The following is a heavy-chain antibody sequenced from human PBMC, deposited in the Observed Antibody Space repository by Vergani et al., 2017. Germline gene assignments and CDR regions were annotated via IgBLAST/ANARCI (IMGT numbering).Heavy chain of an antibody. D-gene: IGHD2-2*02. CDR1: GFTFSSYS. CDR3: ARDKGYCSSTSCYTGYFDY. Sequence: EVQLVESGGGLVQPGGSLRLSCAASGFTFSSYSMNWVRQAPGKGLEWVSYISSSSSTIYYADSVKGRFTISRDNAKNSLYLQMNSLRAEDTAVYYCARDKGYCSSTSCYTGYFDYWGQGTLVTVSS. J-gene: IGHJ4*02. CDR2: ISSSSSTI. V-gene: IGHV3-48*01.